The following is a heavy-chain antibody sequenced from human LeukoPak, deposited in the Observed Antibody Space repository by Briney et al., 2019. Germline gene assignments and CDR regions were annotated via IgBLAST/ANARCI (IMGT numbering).Heavy chain of an antibody. CDR3: ARRRILPVGATYNDAFDI. V-gene: IGHV4-59*08. J-gene: IGHJ3*02. Sequence: SETLSLTCTVSGGSISSYYWSWIRQPPGKGLEWIGYIYYSGSTNYNPSLKSRVTISVDTSKNQFSLKLSSVTAADTAVYYCARRRILPVGATYNDAFDIWGQGTMVTVSS. CDR1: GGSISSYY. CDR2: IYYSGST. D-gene: IGHD1-26*01.